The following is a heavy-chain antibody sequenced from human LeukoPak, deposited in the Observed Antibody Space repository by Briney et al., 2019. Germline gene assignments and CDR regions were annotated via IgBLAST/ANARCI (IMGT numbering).Heavy chain of an antibody. V-gene: IGHV3-11*06. CDR2: ISSSSSYT. CDR3: ARGRRDGYNPSFDY. Sequence: GRSLRLSCAASGFTFSDYYMSWISQAPGKGLEWDSYISSSSSYTNYADSVKGRFTISRDNAKNSLYLQMNSLRAEDTAVYYCARGRRDGYNPSFDYWGQGTLVTVSS. J-gene: IGHJ4*02. CDR1: GFTFSDYY. D-gene: IGHD5-24*01.